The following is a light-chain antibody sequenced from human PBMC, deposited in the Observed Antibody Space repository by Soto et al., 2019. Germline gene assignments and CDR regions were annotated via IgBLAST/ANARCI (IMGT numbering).Light chain of an antibody. CDR1: QSVSSN. CDR2: GAS. V-gene: IGKV3-15*01. CDR3: QQYDNWPPYT. J-gene: IGKJ2*01. Sequence: EIVMTQSPATLSLSPGERATLSCRASQSVSSNLAWYQQKPGQAPRLLIYGASTRATGIPTRFSGSGSGTEFTLTISSLQSVDFALYYCQQYDNWPPYTFGQGTRLEIK.